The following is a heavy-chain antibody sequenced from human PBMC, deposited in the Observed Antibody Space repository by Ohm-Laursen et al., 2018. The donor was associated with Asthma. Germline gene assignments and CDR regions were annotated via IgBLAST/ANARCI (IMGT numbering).Heavy chain of an antibody. V-gene: IGHV4-39*02. CDR2: IYYSGST. J-gene: IGHJ4*02. Sequence: SDTLSLTCTVSGGSISSSSYYWGWIRQPPGKGLEWIGSIYYSGSTYYNPSLKSRVTISVDTSKNQFSLKLSSVTAADTAVYYCARDGKHYYDSSGYYYWGQGTLVTVSS. CDR3: ARDGKHYYDSSGYYY. CDR1: GGSISSSSYY. D-gene: IGHD3-22*01.